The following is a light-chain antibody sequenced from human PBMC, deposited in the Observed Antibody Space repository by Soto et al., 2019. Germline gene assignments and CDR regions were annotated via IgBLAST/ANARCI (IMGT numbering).Light chain of an antibody. Sequence: EIVLTQSPGTLSLSPGERATLSCRASQSVTSSYLTWYQQKPGQAPRLLISGASSRATGIPDRFSGSGSGRDFTLTISRLEPEDFSVYYCQQYSTARLTFGGGTKGEIK. V-gene: IGKV3-20*01. CDR2: GAS. CDR1: QSVTSSY. CDR3: QQYSTARLT. J-gene: IGKJ4*01.